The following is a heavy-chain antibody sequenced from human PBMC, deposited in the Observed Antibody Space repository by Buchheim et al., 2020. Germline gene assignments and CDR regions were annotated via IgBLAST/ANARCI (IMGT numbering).Heavy chain of an antibody. D-gene: IGHD6-6*01. J-gene: IGHJ4*02. CDR2: INHSGST. V-gene: IGHV4-34*01. CDR3: ARVPRKSLIAARHRAYYFDY. Sequence: QVQLQQWGAGLLKPSETLSLTCAVYGGSFSGYYWSWIRQPPGKGLEWIGEINHSGSTNYNPSLKSRVTTSVDTSKNQFSLKLSSVTAADTAVYYCARVPRKSLIAARHRAYYFDYWGQGTL. CDR1: GGSFSGYY.